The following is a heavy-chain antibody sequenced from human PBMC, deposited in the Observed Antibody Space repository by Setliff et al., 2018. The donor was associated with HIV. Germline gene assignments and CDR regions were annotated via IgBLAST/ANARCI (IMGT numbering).Heavy chain of an antibody. Sequence: PGGSLRLSCAASGFTFSNFAMSWVRQAPGKGLEWVSAISGGGGKTDYADSVKGRFTISRDNSKNTLYLQMNSLTSEDTAFYYCARGRINYGDYYYWGQGTLVTVSS. D-gene: IGHD4-17*01. J-gene: IGHJ4*02. CDR2: ISGGGGKT. V-gene: IGHV3-23*01. CDR3: ARGRINYGDYYY. CDR1: GFTFSNFA.